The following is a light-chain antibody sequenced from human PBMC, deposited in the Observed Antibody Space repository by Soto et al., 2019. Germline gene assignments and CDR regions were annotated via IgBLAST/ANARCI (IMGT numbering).Light chain of an antibody. CDR1: QSFSSW. CDR2: DAS. Sequence: DIPMTQSPSTLSASVGDRVTVTCRASQSFSSWLAWYQQKPGKAPKLLIYDASTLERGVPSRFSGSGSGTEFTLTISNLQPDDFATYYCQQFRTFGQGTKVEIK. V-gene: IGKV1-5*01. CDR3: QQFRT. J-gene: IGKJ1*01.